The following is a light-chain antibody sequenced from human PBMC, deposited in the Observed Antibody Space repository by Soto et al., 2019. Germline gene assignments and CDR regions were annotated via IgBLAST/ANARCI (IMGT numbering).Light chain of an antibody. CDR3: QSYDSSLSHWL. CDR1: SSNIGAGYD. J-gene: IGLJ3*02. V-gene: IGLV1-40*01. Sequence: QSVLTQPPSVSGAPGQRVTISCSWTSSNIGAGYDVHWYQQLPGTAPKPLIYGNSNRLSGVPDRFSGSKSGTSASLAITGLQAEDEADYYCQSYDSSLSHWLFGGGTKLTVL. CDR2: GNS.